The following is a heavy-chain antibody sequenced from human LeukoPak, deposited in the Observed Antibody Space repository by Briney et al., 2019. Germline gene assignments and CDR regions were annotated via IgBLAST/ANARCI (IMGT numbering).Heavy chain of an antibody. CDR2: ISATGYTP. D-gene: IGHD3-22*01. CDR1: GLIFDNYV. V-gene: IGHV3-23*01. Sequence: GSLRLSCAASGLIFDNYVMSWVRQAPGKGLEWVSGISATGYTPYYADSVKGRFTISRDNSKNSLYLQMNSLRAEDTAVYYCARVNTWDYYDSSPTSGAAFDIWGQGTMVTVSS. CDR3: ARVNTWDYYDSSPTSGAAFDI. J-gene: IGHJ3*02.